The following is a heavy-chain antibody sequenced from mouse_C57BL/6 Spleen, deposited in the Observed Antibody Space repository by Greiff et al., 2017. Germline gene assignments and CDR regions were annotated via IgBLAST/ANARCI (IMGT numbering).Heavy chain of an antibody. V-gene: IGHV1-61*01. Sequence: QVQLQQPGAELVRPGSSVKLSCKASGYTFTSYWMDWVKQRPGQGLEWIGNIYPSDSETHYNQKFKDKATLTVDKSSSTAYMQLSSLTSEDSAVYYCASTARGFFAYWGQGTLVTVSA. D-gene: IGHD1-2*01. CDR1: GYTFTSYW. CDR3: ASTARGFFAY. CDR2: IYPSDSET. J-gene: IGHJ3*01.